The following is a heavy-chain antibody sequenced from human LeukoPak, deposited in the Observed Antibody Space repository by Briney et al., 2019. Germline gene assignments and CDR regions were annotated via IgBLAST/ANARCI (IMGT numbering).Heavy chain of an antibody. V-gene: IGHV4-34*01. J-gene: IGHJ4*02. CDR2: IDHSGST. D-gene: IGHD3-22*01. CDR1: GGSFSGYY. Sequence: SETLSLTCAVYGGSFSGYYWSWIRQPPGKGLEWIGEIDHSGSTNYNPSLKSRVTISVDTSKNQFSLKLSSVTAADTAVYYCARAGDSSGYSDYWGQGTLVTVSS. CDR3: ARAGDSSGYSDY.